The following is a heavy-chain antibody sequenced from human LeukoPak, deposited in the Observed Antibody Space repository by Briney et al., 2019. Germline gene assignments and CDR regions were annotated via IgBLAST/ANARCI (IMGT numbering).Heavy chain of an antibody. Sequence: SEALSLTCAVYGGSLSGYYWGWIRQPPGKGLEWIGEINHSGSTNYNPSLKSRVTISVDTSKNQFSLKLSSVTAADTAVYYCARGGPETYYYDSSGYYYRAWGQGTLVTVSS. CDR2: INHSGST. V-gene: IGHV4-34*01. D-gene: IGHD3-22*01. CDR3: ARGGPETYYYDSSGYYYRA. CDR1: GGSLSGYY. J-gene: IGHJ5*02.